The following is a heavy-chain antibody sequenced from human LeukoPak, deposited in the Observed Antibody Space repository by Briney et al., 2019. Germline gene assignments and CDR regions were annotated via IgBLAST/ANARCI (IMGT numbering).Heavy chain of an antibody. J-gene: IGHJ3*01. D-gene: IGHD6-13*01. Sequence: SETLSLTCTVSGYSISTTSYWGWIRQPPGKGLECIGYIFPSGSTYYNPSLESRVTMSIDTSKNQFSLKVNSVTAADTAVYYCARDLASSSYNAAFDLWGQGTMVTVSS. CDR1: GYSISTTSY. V-gene: IGHV4-38-2*02. CDR3: ARDLASSSYNAAFDL. CDR2: IFPSGST.